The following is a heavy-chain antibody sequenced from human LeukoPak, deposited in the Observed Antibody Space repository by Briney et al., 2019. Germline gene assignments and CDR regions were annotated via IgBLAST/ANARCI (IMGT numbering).Heavy chain of an antibody. V-gene: IGHV4-59*01. J-gene: IGHJ4*02. Sequence: SETLSLTCNVSGASINSYRWNWIRQPPGKGLEWIGYISYDGKTNYNPSLKSRLTLSVDTSKNQFSLNLNSVTAADTARYYCTKGYYKPFECWGQGTLVTVTS. D-gene: IGHD1-26*01. CDR1: GASINSYR. CDR3: TKGYYKPFEC. CDR2: ISYDGKT.